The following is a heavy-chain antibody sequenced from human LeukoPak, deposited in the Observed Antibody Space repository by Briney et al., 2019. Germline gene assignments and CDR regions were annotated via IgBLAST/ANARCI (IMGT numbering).Heavy chain of an antibody. Sequence: GESLKISCKGSGYSFTNYWIGCVRQMPGKGLEWMGIIYPGDSDTRYSPSFQGQVTISAGKFISTAYLQWSSLKASDTAIYYCARRDSGFEFFDYWGQGTLVTVSS. J-gene: IGHJ4*02. V-gene: IGHV5-51*01. CDR3: ARRDSGFEFFDY. CDR2: IYPGDSDT. CDR1: GYSFTNYW. D-gene: IGHD5-12*01.